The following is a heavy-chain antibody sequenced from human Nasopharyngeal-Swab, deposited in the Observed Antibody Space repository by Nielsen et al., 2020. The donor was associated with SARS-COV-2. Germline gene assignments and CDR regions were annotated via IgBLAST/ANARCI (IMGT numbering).Heavy chain of an antibody. CDR3: ARDLGYYDYVWGSYRIKDFDY. D-gene: IGHD3-16*02. CDR2: INSDGSST. V-gene: IGHV3-74*01. CDR1: GFTFSSYW. Sequence: ESLKISCAASGFTFSSYWMHWVRQAPGKGLVWVSRINSDGSSTSYADSVKGRFTISRDNAKNTLYLQMNSLRAEDTAVYYCARDLGYYDYVWGSYRIKDFDYWGQGTLVTVSS. J-gene: IGHJ4*02.